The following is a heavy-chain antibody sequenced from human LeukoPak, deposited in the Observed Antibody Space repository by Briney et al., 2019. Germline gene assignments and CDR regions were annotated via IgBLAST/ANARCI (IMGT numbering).Heavy chain of an antibody. CDR3: ARGRLGATTFDS. V-gene: IGHV4-59*11. CDR2: TYYSGNT. CDR1: GASITNHY. D-gene: IGHD3-16*01. Sequence: SETLSLTCTVSGASITNHYWSWIRQLPGKGLEWIGYTYYSGNTNYNPSLKSRVTISADTSKNQFSLRLSSVTAADTAVYSCARGRLGATTFDSWGQGTLVTVSS. J-gene: IGHJ5*01.